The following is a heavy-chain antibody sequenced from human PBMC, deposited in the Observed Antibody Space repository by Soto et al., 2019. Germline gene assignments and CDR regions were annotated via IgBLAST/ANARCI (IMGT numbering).Heavy chain of an antibody. Sequence: KGSGYKFTTYWIGWVRQMPGKGLEWMAIIYPDDSDSRYSPSFQGQVTISADKSISTAYLQWSSLKASDTAIYYCVATYGDYLDYWGQGTLVTVSS. CDR1: GYKFTTYW. CDR2: IYPDDSDS. D-gene: IGHD4-17*01. CDR3: VATYGDYLDY. J-gene: IGHJ4*02. V-gene: IGHV5-51*01.